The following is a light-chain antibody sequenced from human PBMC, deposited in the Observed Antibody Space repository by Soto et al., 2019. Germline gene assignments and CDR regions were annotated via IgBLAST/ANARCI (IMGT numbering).Light chain of an antibody. CDR3: QQYVSSPGT. V-gene: IGKV3-20*01. J-gene: IGKJ4*01. Sequence: EIVLTQSPGTLSLSPGERATLSCRASQSVSSSYLAWYQQKPGQATRLLIYNAFNRATGIPDRLSGSGSGTDFTLTISRLEPEDFAVYYCQQYVSSPGTFGGGTKVEIK. CDR2: NAF. CDR1: QSVSSSY.